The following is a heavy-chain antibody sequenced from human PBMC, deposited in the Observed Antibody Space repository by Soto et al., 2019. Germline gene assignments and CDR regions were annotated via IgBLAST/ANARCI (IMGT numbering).Heavy chain of an antibody. V-gene: IGHV3-23*01. CDR1: GFTFSSYA. J-gene: IGHJ4*02. D-gene: IGHD2-2*01. Sequence: GGSLRLSCAASGFTFSSYAMSWVRQAPGKGLEWVSAISGSGGSTYYADSVKGRFTISRDNSKNTLYLQMNSLRAEDTAVYYCAKFRWEGSTRTYFDYWGQGTLVTVSS. CDR2: ISGSGGST. CDR3: AKFRWEGSTRTYFDY.